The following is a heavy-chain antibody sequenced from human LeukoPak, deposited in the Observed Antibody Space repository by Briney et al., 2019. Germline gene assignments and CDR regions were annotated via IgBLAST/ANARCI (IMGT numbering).Heavy chain of an antibody. V-gene: IGHV4-34*01. J-gene: IGHJ2*01. Sequence: SETLSLTCAVYGGSFSGYYWSWIRQPPGKGLEWIGEINHSGSTNYNPSLKSRVTISVDTSKNQFSLKLSSVTAADTAVYYCARARHGGARYWYFDLWGRGTLVTVSS. CDR3: ARARHGGARYWYFDL. CDR2: INHSGST. CDR1: GGSFSGYY. D-gene: IGHD2-21*01.